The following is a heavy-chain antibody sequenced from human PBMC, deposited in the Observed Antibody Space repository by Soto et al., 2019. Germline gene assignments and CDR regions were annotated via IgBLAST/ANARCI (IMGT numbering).Heavy chain of an antibody. CDR3: ARDLYGVVTGRGAFAV. CDR2: ISYSGIT. V-gene: IGHV4-31*03. Sequence: QVRLQESGQGLVRPSQTLSLICTVSGGSIRNDNFYWSFLRQRPGTGLEGLGYISYSGITCYNPSIECRRFISVDPSNNQFSLNLKSVTAADTARYYCARDLYGVVTGRGAFAVWGPGTLGTVSS. D-gene: IGHD3-9*01. CDR1: GGSIRNDNFY. J-gene: IGHJ3*01.